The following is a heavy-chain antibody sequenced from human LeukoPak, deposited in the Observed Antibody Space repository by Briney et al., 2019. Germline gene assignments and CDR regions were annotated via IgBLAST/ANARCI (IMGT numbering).Heavy chain of an antibody. CDR3: AREGERLPLCYYFLDV. Sequence: GGSLRLSCAASGFTLYGYSMYWVRQAPGKGLEWVSSISSTGTYIYYADSVKGRFTISRDNAKQSVFLQMNSLRAEDTAVYYCAREGERLPLCYYFLDVWGKGTTVTVSS. V-gene: IGHV3-21*01. CDR1: GFTLYGYS. CDR2: ISSTGTYI. J-gene: IGHJ6*03.